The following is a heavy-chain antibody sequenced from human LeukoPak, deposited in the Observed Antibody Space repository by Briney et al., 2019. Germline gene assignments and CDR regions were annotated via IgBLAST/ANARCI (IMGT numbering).Heavy chain of an antibody. J-gene: IGHJ3*02. CDR3: ARDLGYCSSTSCLGDAFDI. CDR1: GGAFSSYT. CDR2: IIPILGIA. V-gene: IGHV1-69*04. Sequence: ASVKVSCKASGGAFSSYTISWVRQAPGQGLEWMGRIIPILGIANYAQKFQGRVTITADKSTSTAYMELSSLRSEDTAVYYCARDLGYCSSTSCLGDAFDIWGQGTMVTVSS. D-gene: IGHD2-2*01.